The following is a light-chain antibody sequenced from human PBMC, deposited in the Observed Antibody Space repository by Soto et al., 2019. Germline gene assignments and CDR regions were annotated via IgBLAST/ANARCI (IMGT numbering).Light chain of an antibody. V-gene: IGLV1-40*01. J-gene: IGLJ2*01. Sequence: QSVVTQPPSVSGAPGQRVTISCTGSSSNIGAGYDVHWYQQLPGTAPKLLIYGNSNRPSGVPDRFSGSKSGTSASLAITGLQAEDEADYYCQSHDSSLSGVVSGGGTKLTVL. CDR3: QSHDSSLSGVV. CDR2: GNS. CDR1: SSNIGAGYD.